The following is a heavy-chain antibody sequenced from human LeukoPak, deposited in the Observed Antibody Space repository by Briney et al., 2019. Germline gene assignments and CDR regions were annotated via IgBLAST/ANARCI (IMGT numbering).Heavy chain of an antibody. J-gene: IGHJ4*02. D-gene: IGHD2-2*02. V-gene: IGHV4-34*01. CDR2: INHSGST. CDR1: GEPFNGYY. Sequence: SETLSLTCAVYGEPFNGYYWNWIRQSPGKGLEWIGEINHSGSTNYNPSLKSRVTISVDTSKNQFSLKLNSVTAADTAVYYCASRYFCSSTSCYTFDYWDQGTLVTVSS. CDR3: ASRYFCSSTSCYTFDY.